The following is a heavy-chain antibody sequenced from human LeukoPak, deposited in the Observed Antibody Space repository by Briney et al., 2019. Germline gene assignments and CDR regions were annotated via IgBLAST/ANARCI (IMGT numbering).Heavy chain of an antibody. CDR2: INCNSGGT. D-gene: IGHD6-19*01. CDR3: ARAPRSGWYSGVMDF. J-gene: IGHJ4*02. Sequence: ASVKVSCKASGYSFTGYSMYWVRQAPGQGLEGMGWINCNSGGTNYAQKFQGRVTMTRDTSTSTAYMELSRLTSGDTAVYYCARAPRSGWYSGVMDFWGQGTLVTVSS. CDR1: GYSFTGYS. V-gene: IGHV1-2*02.